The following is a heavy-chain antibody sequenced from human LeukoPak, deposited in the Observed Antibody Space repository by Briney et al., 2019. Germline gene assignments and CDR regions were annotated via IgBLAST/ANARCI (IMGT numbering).Heavy chain of an antibody. D-gene: IGHD3-3*01. Sequence: PSETLSLTCAVDGGSFSGYYWSWIRQPPGKGREWIWEINHSGSTNYNPSLKSRVTISVDTSRNQFSLKLSSVTTADTAVYYCARGFYDFWSGYYIPYWRIYFDYWGQGTLVTVSS. CDR2: INHSGST. CDR3: ARGFYDFWSGYYIPYWRIYFDY. V-gene: IGHV4-34*01. CDR1: GGSFSGYY. J-gene: IGHJ4*02.